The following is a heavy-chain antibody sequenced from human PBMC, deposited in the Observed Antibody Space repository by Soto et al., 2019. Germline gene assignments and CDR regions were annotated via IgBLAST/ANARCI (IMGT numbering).Heavy chain of an antibody. CDR3: ATPVSPGGY. CDR1: GFSFSSYS. Sequence: KPGGSLRLSCAASGFSFSSYSMHWVRQAPGKGLEWVSAISSDNTYINYADSVKGRFTISRDDAKNSLYLQMNSLRAEDTAVYYCATPVSPGGYWGLGTLVTVS. J-gene: IGHJ4*02. V-gene: IGHV3-21*01. D-gene: IGHD3-10*01. CDR2: ISSDNTYI.